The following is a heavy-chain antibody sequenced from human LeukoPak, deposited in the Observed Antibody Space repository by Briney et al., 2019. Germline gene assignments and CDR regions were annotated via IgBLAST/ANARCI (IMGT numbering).Heavy chain of an antibody. D-gene: IGHD2-15*01. CDR2: IYYSGST. CDR3: ARTVVNTTTYFDY. J-gene: IGHJ4*02. Sequence: SETLSLTCSVSGGSISSYDWSWIRQPPGKGLEWIGYIYYSGSTNYNLSLKSRVTIPVDTYKTQFSLKLSSVTPADTAVYYCARTVVNTTTYFDYWGQGTLVTVFS. V-gene: IGHV4-59*08. CDR1: GGSISSYD.